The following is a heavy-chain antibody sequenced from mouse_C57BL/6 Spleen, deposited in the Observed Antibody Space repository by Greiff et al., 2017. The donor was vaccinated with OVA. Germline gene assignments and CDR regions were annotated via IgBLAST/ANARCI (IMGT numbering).Heavy chain of an antibody. J-gene: IGHJ1*03. D-gene: IGHD2-5*01. Sequence: EVQLQQSGPELVKPGASVKISCKASGYTFTDYYMNWVKQSHGKSLEWIGDINPNTGGTSYNQKFQGKATLTVDKSSSTAYMELRSLTSEDSAVYYCARDYSNHGGYFDVWGTGTTVTVSS. CDR2: INPNTGGT. CDR3: ARDYSNHGGYFDV. CDR1: GYTFTDYY. V-gene: IGHV1-26*01.